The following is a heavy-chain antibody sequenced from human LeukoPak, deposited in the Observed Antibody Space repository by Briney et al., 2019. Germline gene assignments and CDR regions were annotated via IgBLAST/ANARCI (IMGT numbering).Heavy chain of an antibody. CDR1: GFTFSDYY. V-gene: IGHV3-11*04. Sequence: GGSLRLSCAASGFTFSDYYMSWIRQAPGKGLERVSYMSSSGSTIYYADSVKGRFTFSRDNAKNSLYLQMNSLRAEDTAIYYCAELGITMIGGVWGKGTTVTISS. CDR3: AELGITMIGGV. J-gene: IGHJ6*04. CDR2: MSSSGSTI. D-gene: IGHD3-10*02.